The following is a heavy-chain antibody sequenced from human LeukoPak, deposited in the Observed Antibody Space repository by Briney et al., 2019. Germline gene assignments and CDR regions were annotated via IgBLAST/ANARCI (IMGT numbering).Heavy chain of an antibody. V-gene: IGHV3-33*01. CDR1: GFTFSSYG. D-gene: IGHD2-2*01. CDR2: IWYDGSNK. CDR3: ARGLRFPYRGVVVPAAIDY. J-gene: IGHJ4*02. Sequence: GGSLRLSCAASGFTFSSYGMHWVRQAPGKGLEWVAVIWYDGSNKYYADSVKGRFTISRDNAKNSLYLQMNSLRAEDTAVYYCARGLRFPYRGVVVPAAIDYWGQGTLVTVSS.